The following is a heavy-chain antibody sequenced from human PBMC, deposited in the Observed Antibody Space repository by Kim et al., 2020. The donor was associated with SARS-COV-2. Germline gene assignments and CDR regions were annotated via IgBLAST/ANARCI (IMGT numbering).Heavy chain of an antibody. Sequence: KGRFTISRDNSKNTLYLQMNSLRAGDTAVYYCAKDRKNIAAAGTGDWFDPWGQGTLVTVSS. V-gene: IGHV3-23*01. D-gene: IGHD6-13*01. CDR3: AKDRKNIAAAGTGDWFDP. J-gene: IGHJ5*02.